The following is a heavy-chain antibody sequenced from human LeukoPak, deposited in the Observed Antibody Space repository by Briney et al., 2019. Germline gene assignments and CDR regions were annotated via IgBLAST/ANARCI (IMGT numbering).Heavy chain of an antibody. CDR2: ISDRGGT. V-gene: IGHV3-23*01. J-gene: IGHJ4*02. Sequence: GGSLRLSCAAPGFTFSSYAMIWVRPAPGEGLEWVSGISDRGGTNYADSVKGRFTISRDNSKNTLYLQMNSLRAEDTDLYYCAKVRYGYTYGPVDDWGQGTLVTVSS. CDR1: GFTFSSYA. CDR3: AKVRYGYTYGPVDD. D-gene: IGHD5-18*01.